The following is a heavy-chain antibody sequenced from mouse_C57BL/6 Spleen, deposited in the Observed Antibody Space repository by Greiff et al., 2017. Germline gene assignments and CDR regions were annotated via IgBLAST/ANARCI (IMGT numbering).Heavy chain of an antibody. CDR2: IHPNSGST. CDR1: GYTFTSYW. Sequence: QVQLQQPGAELVKPGASVKLSCKASGYTFTSYWMHWVKQRPGQGLEWIGMIHPNSGSTNYNEKFKSKATLTVDKSSSTAYMQLSSLTSEDSAVYYCARPGHGYYEFAYWGQGTLVTVSA. D-gene: IGHD2-3*01. J-gene: IGHJ3*01. V-gene: IGHV1-64*01. CDR3: ARPGHGYYEFAY.